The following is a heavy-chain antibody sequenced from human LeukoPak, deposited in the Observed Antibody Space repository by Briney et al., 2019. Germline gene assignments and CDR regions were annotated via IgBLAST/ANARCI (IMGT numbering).Heavy chain of an antibody. D-gene: IGHD6-19*01. CDR1: GYSISSGYY. J-gene: IGHJ4*02. Sequence: SETLSLTCTVSGYSISSGYYWGWIRQPPGKGLEWIGSIYHSGSTYYNPSLKSRVTISVDTSKSQFSLKLSSVTAADTAVYYCARMGSSGSYYFDYWGQGTLVTVSS. CDR3: ARMGSSGSYYFDY. V-gene: IGHV4-38-2*02. CDR2: IYHSGST.